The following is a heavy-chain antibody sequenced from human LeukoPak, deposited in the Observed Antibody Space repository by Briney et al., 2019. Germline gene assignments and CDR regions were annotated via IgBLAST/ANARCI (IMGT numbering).Heavy chain of an antibody. CDR2: ISRSSNYI. J-gene: IGHJ4*02. V-gene: IGHV3-21*04. D-gene: IGHD2-15*01. CDR1: GFSFSSYT. Sequence: GGSLRLSCAASGFSFSSYTMNWVRQAPGKGLEWVSCISRSSNYIYYADSVKGRFTISRDNAKKSLFLQMNSLRAEDMALYYCAKDTGAGCSGGSCYDGFDYWGQGTLVTVSS. CDR3: AKDTGAGCSGGSCYDGFDY.